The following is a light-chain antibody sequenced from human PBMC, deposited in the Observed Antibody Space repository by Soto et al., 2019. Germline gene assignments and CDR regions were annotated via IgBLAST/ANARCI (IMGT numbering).Light chain of an antibody. CDR2: GAS. CDR1: QSSTNNY. V-gene: IGKV3-20*01. CDR3: QQYGTSPIT. Sequence: VLTHSPVTLYFSPGVRATLYCRASQSSTNNYLAWYQQKPGQARRLLIYGASTRATGVTDRFSGSGSGTDFTLTISRLEPEDFALYYCQQYGTSPITFGQGTRLEI. J-gene: IGKJ5*01.